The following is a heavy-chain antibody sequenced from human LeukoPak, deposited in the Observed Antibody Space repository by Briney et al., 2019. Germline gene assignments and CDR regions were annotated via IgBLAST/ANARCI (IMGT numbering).Heavy chain of an antibody. CDR2: INSDGSST. CDR1: GFTFSSYW. Sequence: PGGSLRLSCAASGFTFSSYWMHWVRQAPGKGLVWVSRINSDGSSTYSADSVKGRFTISRDNSKNTLYLQMNSLRAEDTAVYYCAKDMTAGYSSGWYSVAFDIWGQGTVVTVSS. D-gene: IGHD6-19*01. CDR3: AKDMTAGYSSGWYSVAFDI. J-gene: IGHJ3*02. V-gene: IGHV3-74*01.